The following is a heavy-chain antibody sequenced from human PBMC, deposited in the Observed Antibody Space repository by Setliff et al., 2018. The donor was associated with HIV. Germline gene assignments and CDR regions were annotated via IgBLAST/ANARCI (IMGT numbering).Heavy chain of an antibody. Sequence: GASVKVSCKASGYTFTGYYMHWVRQAPGQGLEWMGRINPNSGDTNYAQRFQGRVTMTRDTSISTAYMDLSRLRSDDTAVYYCARRVPPIPSGDLDYWGQGTLVTVSS. J-gene: IGHJ4*02. D-gene: IGHD4-17*01. CDR2: INPNSGDT. CDR1: GYTFTGYY. CDR3: ARRVPPIPSGDLDY. V-gene: IGHV1-2*06.